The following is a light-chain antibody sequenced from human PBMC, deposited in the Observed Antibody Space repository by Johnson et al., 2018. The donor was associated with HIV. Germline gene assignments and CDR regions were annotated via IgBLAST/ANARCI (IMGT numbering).Light chain of an antibody. CDR2: DNN. V-gene: IGLV1-51*01. CDR1: SSNIGSKS. J-gene: IGLJ1*01. Sequence: QSVLTQPPSVSAAPGQKVTISCSGSSSNIGSKSVSWYQQLPGRAPKLLIYDNNKRPSGIPDRFSGSKSGTSATLGITGLQTGDEADYYCGTWDSSLSAGVFGTGTWVTVL. CDR3: GTWDSSLSAGV.